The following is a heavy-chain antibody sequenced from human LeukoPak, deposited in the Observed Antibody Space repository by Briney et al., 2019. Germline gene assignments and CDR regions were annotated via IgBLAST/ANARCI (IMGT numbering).Heavy chain of an antibody. V-gene: IGHV3-30-3*01. Sequence: GGSLRLSCAASGFTFSSYAMHWVRQAPGKGLEWVAVISYDGSNKYYADSVKGRFTISRDNSKNTLYLQMNSLRAEDTAVYYCARDRAVPAALDAFDIWGQGTMVTVSS. CDR1: GFTFSSYA. D-gene: IGHD2-2*01. CDR3: ARDRAVPAALDAFDI. J-gene: IGHJ3*02. CDR2: ISYDGSNK.